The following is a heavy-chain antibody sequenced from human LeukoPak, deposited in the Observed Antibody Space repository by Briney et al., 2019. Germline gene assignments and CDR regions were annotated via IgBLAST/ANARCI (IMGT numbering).Heavy chain of an antibody. V-gene: IGHV6-1*01. CDR3: ARVTASGSHDY. Sequence: SQTLSLTCAISGDSVSRNNGAWNWISQSPSRGLEWLGRTNYRSKWYNDYAVSVKSRITINPDTSKNQFSLQLSSVTPEDTAVYYCARVTASGSHDYWGQGTLVTVS. CDR1: GDSVSRNNGA. J-gene: IGHJ4*02. CDR2: TNYRSKWYN. D-gene: IGHD3-10*01.